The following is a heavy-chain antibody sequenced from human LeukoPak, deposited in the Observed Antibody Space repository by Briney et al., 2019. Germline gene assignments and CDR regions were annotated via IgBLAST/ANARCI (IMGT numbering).Heavy chain of an antibody. CDR2: ISSSSSYI. D-gene: IGHD3-10*01. Sequence: PGGSLRLSCAASGFTFSSYSMNWVRQAPGKGLEWVSSISSSSSYIYYADSVKGRFTISRDNAKNSLYPQMNSLRAEDTAVYYCARDYYGSGSYYKGSGFLYWGQGTLVTVSS. CDR3: ARDYYGSGSYYKGSGFLY. J-gene: IGHJ4*02. CDR1: GFTFSSYS. V-gene: IGHV3-21*01.